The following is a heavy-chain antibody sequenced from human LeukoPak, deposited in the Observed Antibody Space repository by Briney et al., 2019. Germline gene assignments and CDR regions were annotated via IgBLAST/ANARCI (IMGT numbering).Heavy chain of an antibody. CDR2: INPNTGDT. CDR1: GYPFIGYY. CDR3: ASKGAGHCYDASCMGSFDL. V-gene: IGHV1-2*02. Sequence: ASVKVSCKASGYPFIGYYLHWVRQAPGQRLEWMGCINPNTGDTNSAQNFQGRVIMTRDTSITTAYMELSRLKSDDTALYYCASKGAGHCYDASCMGSFDLWGQGTTVAVSS. J-gene: IGHJ3*01. D-gene: IGHD2-15*01.